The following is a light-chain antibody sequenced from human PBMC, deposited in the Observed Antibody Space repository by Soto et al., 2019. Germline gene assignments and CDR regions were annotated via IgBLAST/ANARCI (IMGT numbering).Light chain of an antibody. V-gene: IGLV1-44*01. CDR2: SNN. CDR3: AAWNDSLNGRV. Sequence: QSVLTQPPSASGTPGQRVTISCSGSSSNIGSNTVNWYHQLPGTAPKLLIYSNNQRPSGVPDRFSGSKSGTSASLAISGLQSEDEADYYCAAWNDSLNGRVFGGGTKLTV. CDR1: SSNIGSNT. J-gene: IGLJ3*02.